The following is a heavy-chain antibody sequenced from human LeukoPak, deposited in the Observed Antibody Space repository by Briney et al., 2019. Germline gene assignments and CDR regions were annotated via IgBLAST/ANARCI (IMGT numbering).Heavy chain of an antibody. CDR1: GYTFSSDG. J-gene: IGHJ5*02. CDR2: ISSYNGNT. V-gene: IGHV1-18*01. Sequence: ASVKVSCKASGYTFSSDGISWVRQAPGQGLEWMGWISSYNGNTKYAEKLQGRVTMTTDTSTSTAYTELRSLRSEDTAVYYCAKDEGVANRWFDPWGQGTLVTVSS. CDR3: AKDEGVANRWFDP. D-gene: IGHD5-12*01.